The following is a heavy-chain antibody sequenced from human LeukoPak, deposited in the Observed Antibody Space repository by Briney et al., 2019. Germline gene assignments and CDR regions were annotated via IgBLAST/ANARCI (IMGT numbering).Heavy chain of an antibody. CDR1: GFTFSTYA. CDR2: IDNSGAYT. J-gene: IGHJ4*02. V-gene: IGHV3-23*01. D-gene: IGHD1-26*01. Sequence: GGSLRLSCAASGFTFSTYAVSWVRQVPGMGLEWVSTIDNSGAYTYYADSVKGRFTISRDNSKNTLYLQMNSLRAEDTAVYYCAKRGGDMSYSLLDYWGQGTPVTVSS. CDR3: AKRGGDMSYSLLDY.